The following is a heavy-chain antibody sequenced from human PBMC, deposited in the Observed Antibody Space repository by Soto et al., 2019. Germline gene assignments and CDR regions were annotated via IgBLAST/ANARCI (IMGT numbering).Heavy chain of an antibody. Sequence: GGSLRLSCAASGFTFSSYSMNWVRQAPGKGLEWVSSISSSSSYIYYADSVKGRFTISRDNAKNSLYLQMNSLRAEDTALYYCARDSARPYYDILTALFDYWGQGTLVTVSS. CDR3: ARDSARPYYDILTALFDY. CDR1: GFTFSSYS. D-gene: IGHD3-9*01. J-gene: IGHJ4*02. CDR2: ISSSSSYI. V-gene: IGHV3-21*01.